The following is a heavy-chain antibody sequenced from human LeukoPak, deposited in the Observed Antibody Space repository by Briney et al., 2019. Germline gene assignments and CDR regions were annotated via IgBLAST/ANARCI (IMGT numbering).Heavy chain of an antibody. V-gene: IGHV4-59*01. J-gene: IGHJ3*02. CDR2: IYYSGST. Sequence: PSETLSLTCTVSGGSISSYYWSWIRQPPAKALESIGYIYYSGSTNYNPSLKSRVTISVDTPKNQFSLKLSSVTAADTAVYYCAREREWDYGDYSDAFDIWGQGTMVTVSS. CDR3: AREREWDYGDYSDAFDI. D-gene: IGHD4-17*01. CDR1: GGSISSYY.